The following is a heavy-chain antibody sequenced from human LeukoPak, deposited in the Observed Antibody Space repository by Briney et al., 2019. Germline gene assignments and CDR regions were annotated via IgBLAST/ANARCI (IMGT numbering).Heavy chain of an antibody. V-gene: IGHV5-51*01. CDR1: GHSLTTYW. Sequence: GESLQISCQGSGHSLTTYWIGWVRQMPGKGLEWMGIIYPGDSETQYSPSFQGQVTISVDKSINTAYLQWSSLKASDTAMYYCACRKYFSTWFEPWGQGTLVTVSS. D-gene: IGHD1-14*01. CDR3: ACRKYFSTWFEP. J-gene: IGHJ5*02. CDR2: IYPGDSET.